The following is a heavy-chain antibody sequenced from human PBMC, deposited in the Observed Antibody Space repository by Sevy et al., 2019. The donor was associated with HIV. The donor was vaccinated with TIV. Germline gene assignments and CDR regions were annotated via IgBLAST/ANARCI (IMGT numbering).Heavy chain of an antibody. Sequence: GESLKISRKGSGYSFTSYWIGWVRQMPGKGLEWMGIIYPGDSDTRYSPSFQGQVTISADKSISTAYLQWSSLKASDTAMYYCARLGQQLVQDVHPYYYGMDVWGQGTTVTVSS. CDR2: IYPGDSDT. V-gene: IGHV5-51*01. D-gene: IGHD6-13*01. J-gene: IGHJ6*02. CDR3: ARLGQQLVQDVHPYYYGMDV. CDR1: GYSFTSYW.